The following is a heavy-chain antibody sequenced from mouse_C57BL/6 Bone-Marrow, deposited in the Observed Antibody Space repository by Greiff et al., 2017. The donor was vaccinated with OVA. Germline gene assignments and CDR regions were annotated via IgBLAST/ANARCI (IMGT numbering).Heavy chain of an antibody. J-gene: IGHJ4*01. Sequence: VQLQQPGAELVKPGASVKLSCKASGYTFTSYWMHWVKQRPGQGLEWIGMIHPNSGSTNYNEKFKSKATMTVDKSSSTAYMQPSILTSEDCAFYYCARSQIDYWGQGTSLTVSS. CDR3: ARSQIDY. CDR1: GYTFTSYW. V-gene: IGHV1-64*01. CDR2: IHPNSGST.